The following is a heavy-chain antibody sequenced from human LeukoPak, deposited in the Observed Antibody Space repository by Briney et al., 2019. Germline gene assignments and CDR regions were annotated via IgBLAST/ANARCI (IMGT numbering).Heavy chain of an antibody. CDR2: ISSNGGST. CDR1: GFTFSSYA. V-gene: IGHV3-64*01. D-gene: IGHD5-12*01. Sequence: GGSLRLSCAASGFTFSSYAMHWVRQAPGKGLEYVSAISSNGGSTYYANSVKGRFTISRDNSKNALYLQMGSLRAEDMAVYYCAGGGWLLSPDYWGQGTLVTVSS. CDR3: AGGGWLLSPDY. J-gene: IGHJ4*02.